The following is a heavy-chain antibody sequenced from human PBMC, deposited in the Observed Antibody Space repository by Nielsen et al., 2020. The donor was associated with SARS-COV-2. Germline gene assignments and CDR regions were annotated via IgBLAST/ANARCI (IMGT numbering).Heavy chain of an antibody. V-gene: IGHV1-46*01. J-gene: IGHJ6*02. CDR2: INPSGGST. Sequence: ASVKVSCKASGYTFTSYYMHWVRQAPGQGLEWMGIINPSGGSTSYAQKFQGRVTMTTDTSTSTAYMELRSLRSDDTAVYYCARDPYYDFWSGYYATYGMDVWGQGTTVTVSS. D-gene: IGHD3-3*01. CDR1: GYTFTSYY. CDR3: ARDPYYDFWSGYYATYGMDV.